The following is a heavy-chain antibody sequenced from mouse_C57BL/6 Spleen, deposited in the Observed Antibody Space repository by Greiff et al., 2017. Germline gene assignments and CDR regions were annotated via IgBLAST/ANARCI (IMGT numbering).Heavy chain of an antibody. CDR2: IWTGGGT. CDR1: GFSFTSYD. V-gene: IGHV2-9-1*01. Sequence: VHLVESGPGLVAPSQSLSITCTVSGFSFTSYDISWVRQPPGTGLEWLGVIWTGGGTTYNSAPQSRLSISKDNSKSQVFLKMNSLQADDTARNYCARNYYSNSMDYWGQGTSVTVSS. J-gene: IGHJ4*01. D-gene: IGHD2-5*01. CDR3: ARNYYSNSMDY.